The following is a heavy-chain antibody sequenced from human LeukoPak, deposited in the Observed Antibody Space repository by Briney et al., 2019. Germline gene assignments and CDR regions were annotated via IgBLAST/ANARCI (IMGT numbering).Heavy chain of an antibody. V-gene: IGHV3-23*01. CDR1: GFTFSNYA. CDR2: ISGSGGSI. Sequence: GESLRLSCAASGFTFSNYAMNWVRQAPGKGLEWVSGISGSGGSIYYADSVKGRFTISRDNSKNTLYLQMNSLRAEDTAVYYCAKDVAYYDSSGYYGEWDYWGQGTLVTVSS. D-gene: IGHD3-22*01. J-gene: IGHJ4*02. CDR3: AKDVAYYDSSGYYGEWDY.